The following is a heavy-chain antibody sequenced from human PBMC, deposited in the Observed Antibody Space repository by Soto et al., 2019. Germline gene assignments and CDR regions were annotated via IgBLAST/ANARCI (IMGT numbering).Heavy chain of an antibody. CDR1: GFTFSNYW. J-gene: IGHJ3*02. D-gene: IGHD2-2*01. V-gene: IGHV3-7*01. CDR3: ARKNRRVVVPAAKNDAFDI. Sequence: EVQLVESGGGLVQPGGSLRLSCAASGFTFSNYWLRWVRQAPGKGLVWVANVKHDGSEEYYVDSVKGRSTIPRDNAKNSLYPQINSLRAEDTSGYYWARKNRRVVVPAAKNDAFDIWAQGTMVTVSS. CDR2: VKHDGSEE.